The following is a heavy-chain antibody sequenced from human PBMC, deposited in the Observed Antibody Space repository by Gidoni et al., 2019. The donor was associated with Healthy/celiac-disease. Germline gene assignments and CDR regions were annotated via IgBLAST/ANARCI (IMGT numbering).Heavy chain of an antibody. Sequence: QVQLQESGPGLAKPSQTLSLTCTVSGGSISSGGYYWSWIRQHPGKGLEWIGYIYYSGSTYYNPSLKSRVTRSVDTSKNHFSLKLSSVTAADTAVYYCARGDSYCGGDCFNAFDIWGQGTMVTVSS. J-gene: IGHJ3*02. CDR3: ARGDSYCGGDCFNAFDI. CDR1: GGSISSGGYY. V-gene: IGHV4-31*03. CDR2: IYYSGST. D-gene: IGHD2-21*02.